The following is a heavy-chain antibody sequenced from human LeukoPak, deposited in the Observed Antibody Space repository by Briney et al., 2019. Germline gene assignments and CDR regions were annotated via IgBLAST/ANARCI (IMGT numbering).Heavy chain of an antibody. Sequence: SETLSLSCAVSGDSVSSNSAPWGWIRQSPSRGREWRGRTYYRSAWYNEHALSLKTRITITPDSSPNQVPRQLSSVTPELSSVEYCSRELDWGPGVYWVQGTLATVSS. V-gene: IGHV6-1*01. D-gene: IGHD7-27*01. CDR2: TYYRSAWYN. CDR1: GDSVSSNSAP. CDR3: SRELDWGPGVY. J-gene: IGHJ4*02.